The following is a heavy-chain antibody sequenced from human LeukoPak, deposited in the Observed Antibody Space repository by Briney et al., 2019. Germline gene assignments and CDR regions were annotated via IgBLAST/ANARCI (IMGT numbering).Heavy chain of an antibody. J-gene: IGHJ4*02. CDR2: INPSGGGT. CDR1: GYTFTSYY. CDR3: ARPHYDSSGYYYGYYFDY. V-gene: IGHV1-46*01. D-gene: IGHD3-22*01. Sequence: GESLKISCKVSGYTFTSYYMHWVRQAPGQGLEWMGIINPSGGGTSYAQKFQGRVTMTRDTSTSTVYMELSSLRSEDTAVYYCARPHYDSSGYYYGYYFDYWGQGTLVTVSS.